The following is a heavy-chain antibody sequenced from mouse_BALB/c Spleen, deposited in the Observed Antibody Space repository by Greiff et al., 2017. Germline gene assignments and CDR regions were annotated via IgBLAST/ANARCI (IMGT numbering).Heavy chain of an antibody. J-gene: IGHJ4*01. CDR1: GFTFSSYA. D-gene: IGHD4-1*01. CDR2: ISSGGSYT. CDR3: ASRTGTRAMDY. V-gene: IGHV5-9-4*01. Sequence: EVKLVESGGGLVKPGGSLKLSCAASGFTFSSYAMSWVRQSPEKRLEWVAEISSGGSYTYYPDTVTGRFTISRDNAKNTLYLEMSSLRSEDTAMYYCASRTGTRAMDYWGQGTSVTVSS.